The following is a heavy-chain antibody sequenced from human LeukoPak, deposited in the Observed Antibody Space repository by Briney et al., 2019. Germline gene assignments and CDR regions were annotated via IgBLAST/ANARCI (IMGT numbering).Heavy chain of an antibody. J-gene: IGHJ5*01. Sequence: SETLFLTCAVSGDSISTTNYYWGWIRQPPGTGVEWIGIIYYSGITHYSPSLKSRVPILVDTSKNQFSLTDADTAVYYCARVRRSLNWFNSWGQGTLVTVSS. CDR3: ARVRRSLNWFNS. D-gene: IGHD3-3*01. CDR2: IYYSGIT. V-gene: IGHV4-39*01. CDR1: GDSISTTNYY.